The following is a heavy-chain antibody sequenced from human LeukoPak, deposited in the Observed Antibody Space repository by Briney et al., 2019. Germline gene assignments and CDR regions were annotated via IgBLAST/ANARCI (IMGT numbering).Heavy chain of an antibody. CDR3: ARRLWFGDQVPFDI. CDR2: IYTSGST. D-gene: IGHD3-10*01. CDR1: GGSISSYY. Sequence: PSETLSLTCTVSGGSISSYYWSWIRQPPGKGLEWIGYIYTSGSTNYNPSLKSRVTISVDTSKNQFSLKLSSVTAADTAVYYCARRLWFGDQVPFDIWGQGTMVTVSS. J-gene: IGHJ3*02. V-gene: IGHV4-4*09.